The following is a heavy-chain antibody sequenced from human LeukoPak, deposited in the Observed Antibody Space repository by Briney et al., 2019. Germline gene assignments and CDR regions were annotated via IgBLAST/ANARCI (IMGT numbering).Heavy chain of an antibody. CDR1: GFSFSDYN. J-gene: IGHJ4*02. CDR2: ISYDGSNK. Sequence: SGGSLRLSCAASGFSFSDYNMNWVRQAPGRGLEWVAVISYDGSNKYYADSVKGRFTISRDNSKNTLYLQMNSLRAEDTAVYYCAKDLGYCSGGSCYSGLFDYWGQGTLVTVSS. CDR3: AKDLGYCSGGSCYSGLFDY. V-gene: IGHV3-30*18. D-gene: IGHD2-15*01.